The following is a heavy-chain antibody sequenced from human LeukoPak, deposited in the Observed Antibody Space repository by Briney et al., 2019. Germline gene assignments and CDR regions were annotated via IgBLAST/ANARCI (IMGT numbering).Heavy chain of an antibody. CDR3: ARGGFASSGWNFDY. J-gene: IGHJ4*02. Sequence: PGGSLRLSCAASGFTVSSNYMSWVRQAPGKGLEGVSVIYSGGSTYYADSVKGRFTISRDNSKNTLYLQMNSLRAEDTAVYCCARGGFASSGWNFDYWGQGTLVTVSS. CDR1: GFTVSSNY. D-gene: IGHD6-19*01. CDR2: IYSGGST. V-gene: IGHV3-66*01.